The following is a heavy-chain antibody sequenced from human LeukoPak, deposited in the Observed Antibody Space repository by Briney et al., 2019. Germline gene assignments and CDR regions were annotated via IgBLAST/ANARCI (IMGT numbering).Heavy chain of an antibody. V-gene: IGHV1-24*01. D-gene: IGHD3-10*01. CDR1: GYTLTELS. CDR3: ATGPPYGSGSLGPNLDDY. Sequence: ASVKVSCKVSGYTLTELSMHWVRQAPGKGLEWMGGFDPEDGETIYAQKFQGRVTMTEDTSTDTAYMELSSLRPEDTAVYYCATGPPYGSGSLGPNLDDYWGQGTLVTVSS. CDR2: FDPEDGET. J-gene: IGHJ4*02.